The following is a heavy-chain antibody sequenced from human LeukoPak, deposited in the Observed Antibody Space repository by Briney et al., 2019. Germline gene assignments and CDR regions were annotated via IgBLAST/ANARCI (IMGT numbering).Heavy chain of an antibody. V-gene: IGHV1-24*01. Sequence: GASVKVSCKASGYTFTGYYMHWVRQAPGKGLEWMGGFDPEDGETIYAQKFQGRVTMTEDTSTDTAYMELSSLRSEDTAVYYCATVGFARTYYYGSGSYYWFDPWGQGTLVTVSS. CDR1: GYTFTGYY. D-gene: IGHD3-10*01. CDR2: FDPEDGET. CDR3: ATVGFARTYYYGSGSYYWFDP. J-gene: IGHJ5*02.